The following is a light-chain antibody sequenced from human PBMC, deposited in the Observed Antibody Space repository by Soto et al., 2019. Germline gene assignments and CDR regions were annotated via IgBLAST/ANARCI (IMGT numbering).Light chain of an antibody. J-gene: IGKJ3*01. V-gene: IGKV3-15*01. CDR1: QNIGSL. Sequence: IVMTQSPVTLSVSPGERATLSCRASQNIGSLLAWYQHKPGQAPRLLIYAASTRATGIPDRFSGSGSGTEFTLTISSLRSEDFAVYYCQHYNSWPPFTFGPGTKVHIK. CDR3: QHYNSWPPFT. CDR2: AAS.